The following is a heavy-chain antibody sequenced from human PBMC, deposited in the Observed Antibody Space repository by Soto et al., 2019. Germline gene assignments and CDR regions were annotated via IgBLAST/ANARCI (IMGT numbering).Heavy chain of an antibody. V-gene: IGHV4-30-2*01. J-gene: IGHJ4*02. D-gene: IGHD1-26*01. CDR2: IYHSGST. CDR3: AGGGSYPHKYYFDY. CDR1: GGSISSGGYS. Sequence: QLQLQESGSGLVKPSQTLSLTCAVSGGSISSGGYSWSWIRQPTGKGLEWIGYIYHSGSTYYNPSLKSRVTISVDRSKNQFSLKLGSVTAADTAVYYCAGGGSYPHKYYFDYWGQGTLVTVSS.